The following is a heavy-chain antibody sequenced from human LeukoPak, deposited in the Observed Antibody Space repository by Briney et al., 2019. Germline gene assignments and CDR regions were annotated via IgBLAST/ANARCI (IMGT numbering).Heavy chain of an antibody. D-gene: IGHD3-3*01. Sequence: GRSLRLSCAASGFTFSGYPIHWVRQAPGKGLEWVAVISYDGSNKYYADSVKGRFTISRDNSKNTPYLQMNSLRAEDTAVYYCARGRYYDFYPWGQGTLVTVSS. V-gene: IGHV3-30-3*01. J-gene: IGHJ5*02. CDR3: ARGRYYDFYP. CDR1: GFTFSGYP. CDR2: ISYDGSNK.